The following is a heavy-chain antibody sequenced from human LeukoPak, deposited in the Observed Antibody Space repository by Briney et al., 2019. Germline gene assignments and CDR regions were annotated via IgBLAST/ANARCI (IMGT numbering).Heavy chain of an antibody. J-gene: IGHJ4*02. CDR1: GFTFSSYW. CDR3: ARVPNRRITIFGVVIQAHPRDY. Sequence: GGSLRLSCAASGFTFSSYWMSWVRQAPGKGLEWVANIKQDGSEKYYVDSVKGRFTISRDNAKNSLYLQMNSLRAEDTAVYYCARVPNRRITIFGVVIQAHPRDYWGQGTLVTVSS. D-gene: IGHD3-3*01. CDR2: IKQDGSEK. V-gene: IGHV3-7*01.